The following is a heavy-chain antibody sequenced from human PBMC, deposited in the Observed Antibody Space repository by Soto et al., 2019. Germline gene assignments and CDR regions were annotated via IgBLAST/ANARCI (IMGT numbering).Heavy chain of an antibody. CDR2: INSDGSST. V-gene: IGHV3-74*01. J-gene: IGHJ4*02. D-gene: IGHD2-15*01. Sequence: GGSLRLSCAASGFTFSSYWMHWVRQAPGKGLVWVSRINSDGSSTSYAGSVKGRFTISRDNAKNTLYLQMNSLRAEDTAVYYCVRTSLVVAAATREDYWGQGTLVTVSA. CDR3: VRTSLVVAAATREDY. CDR1: GFTFSSYW.